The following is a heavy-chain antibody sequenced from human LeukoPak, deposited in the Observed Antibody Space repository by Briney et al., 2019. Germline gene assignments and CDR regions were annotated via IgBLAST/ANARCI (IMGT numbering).Heavy chain of an antibody. D-gene: IGHD2-2*01. CDR3: ARVRDIVVVPAAQGAFDI. V-gene: IGHV1-2*02. Sequence: ASVKVSCKASGYTFTGYYMHGVRQAPGQGLEWMGWINPNSGGTSYAQKFQGRVTMTRDTSISTAYMELSRLRSDDTAVYYCARVRDIVVVPAAQGAFDIWGQGTMVTVSS. J-gene: IGHJ3*02. CDR2: INPNSGGT. CDR1: GYTFTGYY.